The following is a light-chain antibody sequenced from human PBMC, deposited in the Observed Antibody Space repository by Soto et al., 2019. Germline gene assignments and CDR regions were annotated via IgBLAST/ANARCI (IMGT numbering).Light chain of an antibody. CDR1: QSVRTY. V-gene: IGKV3-11*01. Sequence: EIVQTQYQVILHLSGRAKATLSFRASQSVRTYLAWYQVKPGQAPRLLIYDASRRASGVPARFSGSGSGTDFTLTISSLEPEDFALYYCQQRNTWPPITLGQGTGLEI. CDR3: QQRNTWPPIT. CDR2: DAS. J-gene: IGKJ5*01.